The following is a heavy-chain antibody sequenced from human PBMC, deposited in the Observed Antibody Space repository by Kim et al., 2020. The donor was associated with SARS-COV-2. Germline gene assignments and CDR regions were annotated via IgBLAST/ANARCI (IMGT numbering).Heavy chain of an antibody. CDR1: GYSFTSYW. V-gene: IGHV5-51*01. J-gene: IGHJ3*02. D-gene: IGHD3-9*01. CDR2: IYPGDSDT. CDR3: ASTVRYFDWLSYAFDI. Sequence: GESLKISCKGSGYSFTSYWIGWVRQMPGKGLEWMGIIYPGDSDTRYSPSFQGQVTISADKSISTAYLQWSSLKASDTAMYYCASTVRYFDWLSYAFDIWGQGTMVTVSS.